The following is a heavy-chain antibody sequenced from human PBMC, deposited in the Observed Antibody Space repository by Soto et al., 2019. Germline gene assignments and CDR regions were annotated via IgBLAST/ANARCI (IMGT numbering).Heavy chain of an antibody. CDR2: IYSGGTT. Sequence: PGGSLRLSCAASGFTVSSKYMRWVRQAPGKGLEWVSVIYSGGTTYYADSVKGRFTISRDSSKNTLYLQMNSLRAEDTALYYCASTYSSGSGVPSDAFDIWGQGTMVTVSS. CDR1: GFTVSSKY. J-gene: IGHJ3*02. D-gene: IGHD3-10*01. V-gene: IGHV3-53*01. CDR3: ASTYSSGSGVPSDAFDI.